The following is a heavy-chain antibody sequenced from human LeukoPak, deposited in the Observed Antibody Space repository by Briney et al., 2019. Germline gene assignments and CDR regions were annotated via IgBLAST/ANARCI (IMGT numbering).Heavy chain of an antibody. V-gene: IGHV4-59*01. CDR3: ATPKYKYDSGI. J-gene: IGHJ4*02. CDR2: VYYSGYT. D-gene: IGHD3-22*01. Sequence: SETLSLTCTVSGGSITSNYWSWIRQPPEKGLEWIGFVYYSGYTNYNPSLNSRVTISVAPSKNQVSLNLSSVTTADTAVYYCATPKYKYDSGIWGQGTLVTVSS. CDR1: GGSITSNY.